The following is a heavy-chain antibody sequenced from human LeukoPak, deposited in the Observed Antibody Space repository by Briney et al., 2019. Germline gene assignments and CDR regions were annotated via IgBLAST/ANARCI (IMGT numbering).Heavy chain of an antibody. J-gene: IGHJ4*02. CDR1: DDSITMYY. CDR2: IYHSGST. Sequence: SETLSLTCTVSDDSITMYYWTWIRQPPGKGLEWIGEIYHSGSTNYNPSLKSRVTISVDKSKNQFSLKLGSVTAADTAVYYCARTGDWSYFDYWGQGTLVTVSS. CDR3: ARTGDWSYFDY. D-gene: IGHD2-21*02. V-gene: IGHV4-59*12.